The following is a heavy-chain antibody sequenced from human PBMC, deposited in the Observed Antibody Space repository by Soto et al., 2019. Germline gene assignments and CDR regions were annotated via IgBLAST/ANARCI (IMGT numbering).Heavy chain of an antibody. CDR2: INHSGST. D-gene: IGHD6-19*01. V-gene: IGHV4-34*01. CDR3: ARGPRGYCSGCYDY. J-gene: IGHJ4*02. Sequence: WSRKHPGKGLECSGEINHSGSTNYNPSRKSRVTISVDTSKNQFSLKLSSVSAADTAVYYCARGPRGYCSGCYDYWGQATLVTVSS.